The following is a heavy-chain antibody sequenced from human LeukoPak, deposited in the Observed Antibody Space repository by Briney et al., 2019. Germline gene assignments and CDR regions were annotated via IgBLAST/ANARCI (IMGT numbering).Heavy chain of an antibody. Sequence: SGTLSLTCAVYGGSFSGYYWSWIRQPPGKGLEWIGEINHSGSTNYNPSLKSRVTISVDTSKNQFSLKLSSVTAADTAVYYCARARGLVTTAPDYWGQGTLVTVSS. V-gene: IGHV4-34*01. D-gene: IGHD2-21*02. CDR1: GGSFSGYY. CDR2: INHSGST. CDR3: ARARGLVTTAPDY. J-gene: IGHJ4*02.